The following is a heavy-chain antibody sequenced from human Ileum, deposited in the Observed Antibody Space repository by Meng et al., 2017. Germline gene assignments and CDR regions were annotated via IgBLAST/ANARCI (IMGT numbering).Heavy chain of an antibody. CDR1: GGSISSGDYY. Sequence: QVQLQESGPGLVKHSQTLALTCTGSGGSISSGDYYWSWIRQPPGKGLEWIGYIYYSGSTYYNPSLKSRVTISVDTSKNQFSLKLSSVTAADTAVYYCARENTIFGVVWGSWFDPWGQGTLVTVSS. CDR2: IYYSGST. J-gene: IGHJ5*02. CDR3: ARENTIFGVVWGSWFDP. V-gene: IGHV4-30-4*01. D-gene: IGHD3-3*01.